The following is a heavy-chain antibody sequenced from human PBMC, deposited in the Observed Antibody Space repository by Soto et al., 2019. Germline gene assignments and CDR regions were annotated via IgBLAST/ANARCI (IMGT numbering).Heavy chain of an antibody. J-gene: IGHJ4*02. CDR3: AHKGYGDYPLDY. CDR1: GFSLSTSGVG. V-gene: IGHV2-5*02. CDR2: IYWDDYK. Sequence: QITLKESGPTLVKPTQTLTLTCTFSGFSLSTSGVGVGWIRQPPGKALEWLAVIYWDDYKHYSPSPKSRLTITKDTSKNQVVLTMTNMDPVDTATYYCAHKGYGDYPLDYWGQGTLLTVSS. D-gene: IGHD4-17*01.